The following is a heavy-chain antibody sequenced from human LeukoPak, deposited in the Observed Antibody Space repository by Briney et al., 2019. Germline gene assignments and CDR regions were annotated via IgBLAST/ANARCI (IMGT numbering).Heavy chain of an antibody. CDR1: GFTFSNAW. CDR2: IKSKTDGGTT. V-gene: IGHV3-15*01. Sequence: GGSLRLSCAASGFTFSNAWMSWVRQAPGKGLEWVGRIKSKTDGGTTDYAAPVKGRFTISRDDSKNTLYLQMNSLKTEDTAVYYCTTGYCSSTSCYSVWGQGTLVTVSS. CDR3: TTGYCSSTSCYSV. D-gene: IGHD2-2*01. J-gene: IGHJ4*02.